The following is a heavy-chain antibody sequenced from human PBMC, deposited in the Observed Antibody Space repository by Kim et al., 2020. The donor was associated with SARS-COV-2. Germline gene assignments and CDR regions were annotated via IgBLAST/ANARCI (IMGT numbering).Heavy chain of an antibody. Sequence: SETLSLTCTVSGGSISSGGYYWSWIRQHPGKGLEWIGYIYYSGSTYYNPSLKSRVTISVDTSKNQFSLKLSSVTAADTAVYYCARARLRVLIVVDCFDYWVQGTLVTVSS. CDR3: ARARLRVLIVVDCFDY. CDR1: GGSISSGGYY. J-gene: IGHJ4*02. D-gene: IGHD2-15*01. V-gene: IGHV4-31*03. CDR2: IYYSGST.